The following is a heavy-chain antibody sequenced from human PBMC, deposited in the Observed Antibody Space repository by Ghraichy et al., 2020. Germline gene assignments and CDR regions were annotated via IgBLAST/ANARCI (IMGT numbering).Heavy chain of an antibody. V-gene: IGHV3-23*01. D-gene: IGHD6-13*01. CDR3: AKRTPGIAAEQILADAFDH. CDR1: GFTFSSYT. J-gene: IGHJ3*01. CDR2: ISGSGGST. Sequence: LSLTCAASGFTFSSYTMSWVLRPPGKGLEWVSAISGSGGSTYYADSVKGRFTISRDNSKNTLYLQMNSLRAENTAVYYCAKRTPGIAAEQILADAFDHCGQGTMITLPS.